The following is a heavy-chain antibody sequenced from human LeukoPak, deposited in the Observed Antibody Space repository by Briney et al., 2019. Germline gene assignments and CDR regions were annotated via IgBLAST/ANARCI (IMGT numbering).Heavy chain of an antibody. CDR2: IGTAGDT. J-gene: IGHJ4*02. CDR3: ARANDYGDLYYFDY. D-gene: IGHD4-17*01. V-gene: IGHV3-13*01. CDR1: GFTFSSYD. Sequence: GGSLRLSCAASGFTFSSYDMHWVRQATGKGLEWVSAIGTAGDTYYLGSVKGRFTISRENAKNSLYLQMNSLRAGDTAVYYCARANDYGDLYYFDYWGQGTLVTVSS.